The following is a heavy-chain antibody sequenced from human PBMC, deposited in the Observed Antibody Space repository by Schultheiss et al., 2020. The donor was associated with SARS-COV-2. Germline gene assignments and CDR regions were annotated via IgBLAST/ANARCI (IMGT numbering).Heavy chain of an antibody. Sequence: SETLSLTCTVSGGSISSGSYYWSCIRQPAGKGLEWIGRIYTSGSTNYNPSLKSRVTISVDTSKNQFSLKLSSVTAADTAVYYCARLKYYYDSSGGFDYWGQGTLVTVSS. V-gene: IGHV4-61*02. CDR2: IYTSGST. CDR3: ARLKYYYDSSGGFDY. CDR1: GGSISSGSYY. J-gene: IGHJ4*02. D-gene: IGHD3-22*01.